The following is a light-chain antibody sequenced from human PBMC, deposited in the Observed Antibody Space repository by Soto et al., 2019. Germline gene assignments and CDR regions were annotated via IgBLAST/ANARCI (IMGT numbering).Light chain of an antibody. V-gene: IGKV3-11*01. Sequence: EILLTQSPATLSLSPGERATLSCRASQSVSSYLAWYQQKPGQAPRLLIYDTSNRATGIPARLSGSGYGTDLTITISSIENEDFEVYYCQQYNDWPRTFGHGTKVDIK. J-gene: IGKJ1*01. CDR2: DTS. CDR3: QQYNDWPRT. CDR1: QSVSSY.